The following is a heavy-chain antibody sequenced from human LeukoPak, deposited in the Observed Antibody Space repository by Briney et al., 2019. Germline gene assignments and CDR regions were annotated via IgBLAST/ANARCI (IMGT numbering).Heavy chain of an antibody. V-gene: IGHV4-59*01. CDR1: GGSISSYY. J-gene: IGHJ4*02. Sequence: ASETLSLTCTVSGGSISSYYWSWIRQPPGKGLEWIGYIYYSGSTNYNPSLKRRVTISVDTSKNQFSLKLSSVTAADTAVYYCARGVYYDYVWGSYRPYYFDYWGQGTLVTVSS. CDR2: IYYSGST. D-gene: IGHD3-16*02. CDR3: ARGVYYDYVWGSYRPYYFDY.